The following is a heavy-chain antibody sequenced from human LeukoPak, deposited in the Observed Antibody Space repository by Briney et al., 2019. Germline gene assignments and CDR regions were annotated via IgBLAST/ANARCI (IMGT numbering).Heavy chain of an antibody. V-gene: IGHV3-74*01. CDR1: GFTFSRYW. Sequence: PGGSLRLSCAASGFTFSRYWMYWVRQAPGKGPVWVSRIDSNGIDKRYADSVKGRFTISRDNAENTLYLQMHSLRAEDTALYYCARGGNYGSMDYWGQGTLVTVS. CDR3: ARGGNYGSMDY. J-gene: IGHJ4*02. D-gene: IGHD4-17*01. CDR2: IDSNGIDK.